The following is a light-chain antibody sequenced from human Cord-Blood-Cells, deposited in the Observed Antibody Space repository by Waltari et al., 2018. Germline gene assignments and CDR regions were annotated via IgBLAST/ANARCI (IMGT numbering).Light chain of an antibody. V-gene: IGLV2-14*03. CDR2: DVS. Sequence: QSALTQPASVSGSPGQSITISCTGTSSDVGGSNYVSWYQQHPGKAPKLMIYDVSNRPSGVSNRFSGSKSGNTASLTISGLQAEEEADYYCSSYTSSSTYVFGTGTKVTVL. J-gene: IGLJ1*01. CDR3: SSYTSSSTYV. CDR1: SSDVGGSNY.